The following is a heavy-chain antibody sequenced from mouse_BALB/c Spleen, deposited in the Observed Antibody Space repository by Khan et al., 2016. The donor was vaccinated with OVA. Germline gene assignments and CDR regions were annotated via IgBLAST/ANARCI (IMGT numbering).Heavy chain of an antibody. CDR2: INPHIGET. J-gene: IGHJ2*01. CDR3: ARKNGSDFDY. Sequence: VQLQQSGPELVKPGASVKISCKASGYSFTGYFMNWVMQSHGKSLEWIGRINPHIGETFYNQKFKGKATLTVDESSSTAQMELRSLASEDSAVYYCARKNGSDFDYWGQGTTLTVSS. V-gene: IGHV1-20*02. D-gene: IGHD1-1*01. CDR1: GYSFTGYF.